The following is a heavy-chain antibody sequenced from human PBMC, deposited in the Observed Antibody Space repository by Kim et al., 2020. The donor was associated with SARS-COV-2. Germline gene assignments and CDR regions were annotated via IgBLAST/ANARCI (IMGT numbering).Heavy chain of an antibody. CDR3: ARGSGGDHPGYYFDY. Sequence: GGSLRLSCAASGFTFSSYSMNWVRQAPGKGLEWVSYISSSSSTIYYADSVKGRFTISRDNAKNSLYLQMNSLRDEDTAVYYCARGSGGDHPGYYFDYWGQGTLVTVSS. D-gene: IGHD4-17*01. CDR2: ISSSSSTI. V-gene: IGHV3-48*02. CDR1: GFTFSSYS. J-gene: IGHJ4*02.